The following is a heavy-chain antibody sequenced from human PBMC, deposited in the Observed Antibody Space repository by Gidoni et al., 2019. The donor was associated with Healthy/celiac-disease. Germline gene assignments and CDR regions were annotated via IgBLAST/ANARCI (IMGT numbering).Heavy chain of an antibody. J-gene: IGHJ6*02. Sequence: QVQLVQSGAEVKKPGSSVKVSCKASGGTFSSYAISWVRQAPGQGLEWMGGTIPIFGTANYAQKFQGRVTITADESTSTAYMELSSLRSEDTAVYYCARGGPPYYYDSSGYFRRSGYYYYGMDVWGQGTTVTVSS. CDR2: TIPIFGTA. D-gene: IGHD3-22*01. V-gene: IGHV1-69*01. CDR3: ARGGPPYYYDSSGYFRRSGYYYYGMDV. CDR1: GGTFSSYA.